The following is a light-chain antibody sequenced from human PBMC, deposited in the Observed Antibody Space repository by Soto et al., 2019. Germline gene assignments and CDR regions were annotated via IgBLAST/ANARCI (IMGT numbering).Light chain of an antibody. V-gene: IGKV1-5*01. Sequence: DNEDPESPSSLSASVGDRVTITCRASQSITNWLAWYQQKPGKAPKLLIYDASSLESGVPSRFSGGGSGTEFTLTISSLQPDDFATYYCQQYNSYWTFGQGTKVDI. J-gene: IGKJ1*01. CDR2: DAS. CDR3: QQYNSYWT. CDR1: QSITNW.